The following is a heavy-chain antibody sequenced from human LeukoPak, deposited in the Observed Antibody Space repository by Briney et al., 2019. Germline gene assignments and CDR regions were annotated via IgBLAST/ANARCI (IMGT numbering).Heavy chain of an antibody. CDR3: ARGDNWNDGNY. J-gene: IGHJ4*02. CDR1: GYTFTSYY. D-gene: IGHD1-1*01. Sequence: WASVKVSCKASGYTFTSYYMHWVRQAPGQGLEWMGIINPSGGSTSYAQKFTGRVTMTRDMSTRTAYIELSRLGSDDTAGYYCARGDNWNDGNYWGQGTLVTVSS. CDR2: INPSGGST. V-gene: IGHV1-46*01.